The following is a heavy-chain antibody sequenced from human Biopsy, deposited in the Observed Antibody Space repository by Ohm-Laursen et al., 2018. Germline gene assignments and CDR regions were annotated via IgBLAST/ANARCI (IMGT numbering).Heavy chain of an antibody. CDR2: IHNSGST. CDR1: GDSLSSYF. V-gene: IGHV4-59*01. Sequence: TLFLTCTVSGDSLSSYFWSWIRQPPGKGLEWIGFIHNSGSTDHNPSLKSRVTVSMDVSNNDFSLKLTSVTAADTAVYYCARALGGYDLSAYYIDSWGQGTLVTVSS. CDR3: ARALGGYDLSAYYIDS. D-gene: IGHD3-22*01. J-gene: IGHJ4*02.